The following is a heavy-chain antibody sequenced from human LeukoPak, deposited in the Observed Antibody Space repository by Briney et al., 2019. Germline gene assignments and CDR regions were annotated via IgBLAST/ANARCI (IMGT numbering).Heavy chain of an antibody. CDR3: ARDLGQYYDTSDNWFDP. D-gene: IGHD3-22*01. CDR1: GFTFSNYW. CDR2: INSDGINT. J-gene: IGHJ5*02. V-gene: IGHV3-74*01. Sequence: GGSLRLSCAASGFTFSNYWMHWVRQAPGKGLVWVSRINSDGINTSYADSVKGRFTISRDNARNTLNLQMNSLRAEDTAVYYCARDLGQYYDTSDNWFDPWGQGTLVTVSS.